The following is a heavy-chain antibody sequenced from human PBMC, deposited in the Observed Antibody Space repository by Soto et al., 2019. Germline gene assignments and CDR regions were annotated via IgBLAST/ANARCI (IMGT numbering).Heavy chain of an antibody. V-gene: IGHV4-34*01. CDR2: INHSGST. D-gene: IGHD3-3*01. J-gene: IGHJ4*02. CDR1: GGSFSGYY. Sequence: PSETLSLTCAVYGGSFSGYYCSWIVQPPGKGRAWIGEINHSGSTNYNPSLKSRVTISVDTSKNQFSLKLSSVTAADTAVYYCARTAMYYDFWSGSYTQFPFDNWGQGTLVTVYS. CDR3: ARTAMYYDFWSGSYTQFPFDN.